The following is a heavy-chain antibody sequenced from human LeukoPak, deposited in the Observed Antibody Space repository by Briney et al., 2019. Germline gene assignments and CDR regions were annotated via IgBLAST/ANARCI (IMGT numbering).Heavy chain of an antibody. V-gene: IGHV3-7*01. CDR1: GFTFTNYW. CDR3: VRDHGVGALFDY. J-gene: IGHJ4*02. Sequence: GGSLRLSCAASGFTFTNYWMSRVRQAPGKGLQWVANIKPDGSERYSVDSVKGRFTISRDNAKNSLYLQMSSLRVEDTAVYYCVRDHGVGALFDYWGQGVLVTVSS. D-gene: IGHD1-26*01. CDR2: IKPDGSER.